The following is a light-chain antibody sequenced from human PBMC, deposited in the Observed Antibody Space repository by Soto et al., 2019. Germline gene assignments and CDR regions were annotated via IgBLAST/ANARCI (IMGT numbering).Light chain of an antibody. J-gene: IGLJ2*01. V-gene: IGLV2-23*02. Sequence: QSVLTQPASVSGSPGQSITISCTGTSSDVGSYNLVSWYQQHPGKAPKVMIYEVSKRPSGVSNRFSGSKSGNTASLTISGLQAEDEADYYCCSYTGSSTVVFGGGTKPTVL. CDR2: EVS. CDR3: CSYTGSSTVV. CDR1: SSDVGSYNL.